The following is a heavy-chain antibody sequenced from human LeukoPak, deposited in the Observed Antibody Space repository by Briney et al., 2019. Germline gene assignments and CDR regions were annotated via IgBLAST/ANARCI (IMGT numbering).Heavy chain of an antibody. Sequence: SETLSLTCTVSGGSISTYYWSWIRQPPGKPLEWIGSISYTGSTDHNPSLRSRLTISVDTSNKQFSLNMSSVTAADTAVYYCARGYHNNYYDSRGTRGAFDIWGQGTMVTVSS. CDR3: ARGYHNNYYDSRGTRGAFDI. CDR1: GGSISTYY. J-gene: IGHJ3*02. CDR2: ISYTGST. D-gene: IGHD3-22*01. V-gene: IGHV4-59*01.